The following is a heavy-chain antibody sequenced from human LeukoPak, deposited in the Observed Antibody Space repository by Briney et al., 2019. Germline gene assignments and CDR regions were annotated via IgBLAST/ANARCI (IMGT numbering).Heavy chain of an antibody. Sequence: GGSLRLSCAASGFTFSSYAMSWVRQAPGKGLEWVSAISGSGGSTYYADSVKGRFTISRDNSKNTLYLQMNSLRAEDTAVYYCAKDSGYSSGWYLYYWGQGTLVTVSS. V-gene: IGHV3-23*01. J-gene: IGHJ4*02. CDR1: GFTFSSYA. D-gene: IGHD6-19*01. CDR2: ISGSGGST. CDR3: AKDSGYSSGWYLYY.